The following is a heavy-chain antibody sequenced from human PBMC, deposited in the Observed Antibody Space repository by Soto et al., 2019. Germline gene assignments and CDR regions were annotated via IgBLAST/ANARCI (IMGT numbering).Heavy chain of an antibody. J-gene: IGHJ4*02. Sequence: PSETLSLTCTVSGGSISSSSYYWGWIRQPPGKGLEWIGSIYYSGSTYYNPSLKSRVTISVDTSKNQFSLKLSSVTAADTAVYYCARHARPYYYDSSGYYAWGYFDYWGQGTLVT. D-gene: IGHD3-22*01. CDR3: ARHARPYYYDSSGYYAWGYFDY. CDR2: IYYSGST. V-gene: IGHV4-39*01. CDR1: GGSISSSSYY.